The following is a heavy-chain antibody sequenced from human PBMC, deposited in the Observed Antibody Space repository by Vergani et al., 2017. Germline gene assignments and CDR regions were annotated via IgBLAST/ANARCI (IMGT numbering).Heavy chain of an antibody. D-gene: IGHD5-18*01. CDR2: IYTSVST. Sequence: QVQLQESGPGLVKPSETLSLTCTVSGGSISSYYWSWIRQPAGKGLEWIGRIYTSVSTNYNPSLKSRVTMSVDTSKNQFSLKLSSVTAADTAVYYCARERVEIQPEQDWYFDLWGRGTLVTVSS. J-gene: IGHJ2*01. CDR1: GGSISSYY. CDR3: ARERVEIQPEQDWYFDL. V-gene: IGHV4-4*07.